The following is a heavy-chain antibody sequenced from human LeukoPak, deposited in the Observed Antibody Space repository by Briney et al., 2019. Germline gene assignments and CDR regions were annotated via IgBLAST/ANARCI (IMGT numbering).Heavy chain of an antibody. CDR3: ARPFCSGSRANWFDP. Sequence: PSETLSLTCTVSGGSISSGDYYWSWIRQPPGKGLEWIGYIYYSGSTYYNPSLKSRVTISVDTSKNQFSLKLSSVTAADTAVYYCARPFCSGSRANWFDPWGQGTLVTVSS. J-gene: IGHJ5*02. CDR2: IYYSGST. CDR1: GGSISSGDYY. D-gene: IGHD1-26*01. V-gene: IGHV4-30-4*01.